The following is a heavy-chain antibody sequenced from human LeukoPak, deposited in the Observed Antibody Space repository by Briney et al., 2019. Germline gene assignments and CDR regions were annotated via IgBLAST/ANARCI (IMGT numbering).Heavy chain of an antibody. CDR1: GGTFSSYA. CDR2: ISAYNGNT. D-gene: IGHD6-13*01. J-gene: IGHJ4*02. CDR3: ARVAVRVSTYSSSWYHFDY. Sequence: ASVKVSCKASGGTFSSYAISWVRQAPGQGLEWMGWISAYNGNTNYAQKLQGRVTMTTDTSTSTAYMELRSLRSDDTAVYYCARVAVRVSTYSSSWYHFDYWGQGTLVTVSS. V-gene: IGHV1-18*01.